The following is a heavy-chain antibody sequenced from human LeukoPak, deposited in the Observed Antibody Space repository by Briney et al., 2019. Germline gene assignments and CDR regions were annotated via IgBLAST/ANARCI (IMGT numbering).Heavy chain of an antibody. D-gene: IGHD5-18*01. J-gene: IGHJ4*02. CDR1: GFTFSDHY. CDR3: AKEGYGYLRLFDY. CDR2: TRNKANSYTT. V-gene: IGHV3-72*01. Sequence: GGSLRLSCAASGFTFSDHYMDWVRQAPGKGLEWVGRTRNKANSYTTEYAASVKGRFTISRDDSKNSLYLQMNSLRAEDTAVYYCAKEGYGYLRLFDYWGQGTLVTVSS.